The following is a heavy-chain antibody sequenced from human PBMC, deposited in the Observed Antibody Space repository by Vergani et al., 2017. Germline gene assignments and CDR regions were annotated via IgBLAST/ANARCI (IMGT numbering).Heavy chain of an antibody. CDR1: GYTFTDYY. J-gene: IGHJ4*02. CDR2: VDPEDGET. CDR3: ATTPYYYDSSGYCPFDY. D-gene: IGHD3-22*01. Sequence: EVQLVQSGAEVKKPGATVKISCKVSGYTFTDYYMHWVQQAPGKGLERMGLVDPEDGETIYAEKFQGRVTITADTSTDTAYMELSSLRSEDTAVYYCATTPYYYDSSGYCPFDYWGQGTLVTVSS. V-gene: IGHV1-69-2*01.